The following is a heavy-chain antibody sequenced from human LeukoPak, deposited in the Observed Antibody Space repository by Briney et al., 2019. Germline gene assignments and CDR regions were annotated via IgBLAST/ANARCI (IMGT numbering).Heavy chain of an antibody. CDR1: GFTFDDYA. Sequence: GGSLRLSCAASGFTFDDYAMHWVRQAPGKGLEWVSGISWNSGSIGYADSVKGRFTISRDDAKNSLYLHLNSLRAEDTALYYCAKAVAGTIWYFDYWGQGTLVTVSS. J-gene: IGHJ4*02. CDR2: ISWNSGSI. D-gene: IGHD6-19*01. CDR3: AKAVAGTIWYFDY. V-gene: IGHV3-9*01.